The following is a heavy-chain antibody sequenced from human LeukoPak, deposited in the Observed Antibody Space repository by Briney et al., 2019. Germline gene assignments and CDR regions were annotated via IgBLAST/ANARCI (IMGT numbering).Heavy chain of an antibody. CDR2: INPNSGGT. CDR1: GYTFTGYY. V-gene: IGHV1-2*02. J-gene: IGHJ4*02. CDR3: ARDTDCSGGSCYHLIDDY. D-gene: IGHD2-15*01. Sequence: ASMKVSCKASGYTFTGYYMHWVRQAPGQGLEWMGWINPNSGGTNYAQKFQGRVTMTRDTSISTAYMELSRLRSDDTAVYYCARDTDCSGGSCYHLIDDYWGQGTLVTVSS.